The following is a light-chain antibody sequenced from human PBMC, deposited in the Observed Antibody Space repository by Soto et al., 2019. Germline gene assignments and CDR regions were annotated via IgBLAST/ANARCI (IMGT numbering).Light chain of an antibody. CDR3: SAYAGSR. CDR1: SSDVGGYNS. Sequence: QSALTQPPSASGSPGQSVTIFCTGTSSDVGGYNSVSWYQQHPGKAPKLMIYEVTKRPSGVPDRFSGSKSGNTASLTVSGLQAEDEADYYCSAYAGSRFGGGTQLTVL. J-gene: IGLJ2*01. V-gene: IGLV2-8*01. CDR2: EVT.